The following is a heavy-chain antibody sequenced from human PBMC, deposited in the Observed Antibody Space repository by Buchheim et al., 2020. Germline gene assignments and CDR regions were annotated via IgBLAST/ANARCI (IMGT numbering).Heavy chain of an antibody. J-gene: IGHJ4*02. CDR3: ARDDDDSSGYYDTAYYFDY. CDR2: ISYGGSNK. V-gene: IGHV3-30*04. D-gene: IGHD3-22*01. CDR1: GFTFSSYA. Sequence: QVQLVESGGGVVQPGRSLRLSCAASGFTFSSYAMHWVRQAPGKGLEWVAVISYGGSNKYYADSVRGRFTISRDNSKNTLYLQMNSLRAEDTAVYYCARDDDDSSGYYDTAYYFDYWGQGTL.